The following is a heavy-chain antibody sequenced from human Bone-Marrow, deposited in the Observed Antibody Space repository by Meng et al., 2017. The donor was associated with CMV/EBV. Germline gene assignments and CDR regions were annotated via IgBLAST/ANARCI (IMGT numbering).Heavy chain of an antibody. CDR2: IRSKVQNYAT. CDR1: GVNFTISS. Sequence: GGSLRLSCAASGVNFTISSIHWVRQASGKGLEWVGRIRSKVQNYATAYSASVEGRFTVSRDDSKNMAYLQLARLKTEDTAIYYCTTFLSEAVALWGQGTMVTVSS. V-gene: IGHV3-73*01. CDR3: TTFLSEAVAL. J-gene: IGHJ3*01. D-gene: IGHD3-3*01.